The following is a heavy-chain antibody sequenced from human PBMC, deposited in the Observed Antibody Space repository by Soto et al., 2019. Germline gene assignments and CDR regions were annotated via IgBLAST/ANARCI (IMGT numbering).Heavy chain of an antibody. CDR2: IYHSRST. CDR3: ARTPGY. CDR1: GGSISSGGYS. J-gene: IGHJ4*02. Sequence: TLSLPFAVSGGSISSGGYSWSWIRQPPGKGLEWIGYIYHSRSTHYNPSLKSRVTISVDTSKNQFSLKLSSVTAADTAVYYCARTPGYWGQGTLVTVSS. V-gene: IGHV4-30-2*05.